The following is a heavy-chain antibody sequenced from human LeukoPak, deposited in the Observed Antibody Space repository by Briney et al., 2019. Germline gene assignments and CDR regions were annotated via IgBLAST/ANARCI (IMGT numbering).Heavy chain of an antibody. Sequence: SETLSLTCAVYGGSFSGYYWSWIRQPPGKGLEWIGYIYYSGSTNYNPSLKSRVTISVDTSKNQFSLKLSSVTAADTAVYYCARETPSSSWYSGGLGVRTELSAGMDVWGQGTTVTVSS. V-gene: IGHV4-59*01. J-gene: IGHJ6*02. D-gene: IGHD6-13*01. CDR2: IYYSGST. CDR3: ARETPSSSWYSGGLGVRTELSAGMDV. CDR1: GGSFSGYY.